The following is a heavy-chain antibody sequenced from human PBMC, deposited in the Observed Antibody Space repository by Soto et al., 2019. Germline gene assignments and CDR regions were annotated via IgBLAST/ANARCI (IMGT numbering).Heavy chain of an antibody. CDR2: VYPGDSET. CDR3: ARPSNNYVAH. D-gene: IGHD4-4*01. CDR1: GYDFSRHW. J-gene: IGHJ4*02. V-gene: IGHV5-51*01. Sequence: PGESLKISCKGSGYDFSRHWIAWVRQKPGKGLEWMGIVYPGDSETRYSPSFQGQVTISADKSISTAYLQWNSLKASDTAMYYCARPSNNYVAHWGQGTLVTVSS.